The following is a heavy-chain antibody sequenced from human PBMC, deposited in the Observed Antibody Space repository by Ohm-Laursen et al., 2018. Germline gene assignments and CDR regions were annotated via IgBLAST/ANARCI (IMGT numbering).Heavy chain of an antibody. Sequence: SLRLSCAASGFTFTNAWMSWVRQAPGKGLEWVARIKSKSDGGSTHYAAPVKGRFTISREDSKNTLYLQMNGLKTEDTAMYYCTTWDSFGGTKGGFDYWGQGTLVTVSP. D-gene: IGHD1-26*01. J-gene: IGHJ4*02. CDR3: TTWDSFGGTKGGFDY. CDR1: GFTFTNAW. V-gene: IGHV3-15*01. CDR2: IKSKSDGGST.